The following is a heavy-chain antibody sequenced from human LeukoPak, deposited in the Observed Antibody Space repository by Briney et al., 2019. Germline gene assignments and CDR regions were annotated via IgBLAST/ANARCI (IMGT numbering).Heavy chain of an antibody. Sequence: ASVKVSCKASGYTFTDYFLYWARQAPGQGLQWMGWINPDSSGTDYAPKFRGRVTMTRDTSTTTAYLELDSLRSDDTAVYYCARGGSGWSPSDYWGQGTLVTVSS. J-gene: IGHJ4*02. CDR3: ARGGSGWSPSDY. V-gene: IGHV1-2*02. D-gene: IGHD6-19*01. CDR2: INPDSSGT. CDR1: GYTFTDYF.